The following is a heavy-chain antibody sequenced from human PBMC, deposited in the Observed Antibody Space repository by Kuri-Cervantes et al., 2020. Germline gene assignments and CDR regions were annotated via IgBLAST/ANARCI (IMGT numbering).Heavy chain of an antibody. Sequence: GGSLRLSCAASGFTFSSYGMHWVRQAPGKGLEWVSVIYSGGSTYYADSVKGRFTISRDNAKNSLYLQMNSLRAEDTAVYYCATRILRKYYGEDYWGQGTLVTVSS. J-gene: IGHJ4*02. CDR2: IYSGGST. CDR1: GFTFSSYG. V-gene: IGHV3-NL1*01. CDR3: ATRILRKYYGEDY. D-gene: IGHD3-3*01.